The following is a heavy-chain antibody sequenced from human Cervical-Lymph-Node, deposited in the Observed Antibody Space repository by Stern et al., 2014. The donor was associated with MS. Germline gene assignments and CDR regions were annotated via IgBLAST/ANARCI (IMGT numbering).Heavy chain of an antibody. J-gene: IGHJ4*02. V-gene: IGHV3-23*04. CDR1: GFTFSSHG. CDR3: AKASRTSMFDY. CDR2: ISNIGDGT. D-gene: IGHD2/OR15-2a*01. Sequence: EVQLVEAGGNLVQPGGSLRLSCAASGFTFSSHGMSWVRQAPGKGLEWISTISNIGDGTYYGYSLTGRFTISRDNSKNTVFLQMNSLRVEDTALYYCAKASRTSMFDYWGQGTLVTVSS.